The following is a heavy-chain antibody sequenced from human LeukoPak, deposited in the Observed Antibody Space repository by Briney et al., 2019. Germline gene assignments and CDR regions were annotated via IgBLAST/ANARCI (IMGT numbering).Heavy chain of an antibody. CDR2: ITTDGSSP. J-gene: IGHJ4*02. D-gene: IGHD6-13*01. V-gene: IGHV3-74*01. Sequence: GGSLRLSCAASGFTFSSYWMHWVRQAPGKGLVLVSHITTDGSSPTYGDSAKGRFTVSRDNAKNTLFLQMNSLRVEDTAVYYCARGTAATAGIDYWGQGTLVTVSS. CDR3: ARGTAATAGIDY. CDR1: GFTFSSYW.